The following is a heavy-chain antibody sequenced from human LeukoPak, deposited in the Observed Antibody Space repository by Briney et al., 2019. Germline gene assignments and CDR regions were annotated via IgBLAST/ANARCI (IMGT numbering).Heavy chain of an antibody. J-gene: IGHJ4*02. CDR1: GFTFSSYS. V-gene: IGHV3-21*01. Sequence: GGSLRLSCAASGFTFSSYSMDWVRQAPGRGLEWVSSISSSSRYIYYADSVKGRFTISRDNAKNSLYLQMNSLRAEDTAVYYCARGYGSGWFANWGQGTLVTVSS. CDR3: ARGYGSGWFAN. D-gene: IGHD6-19*01. CDR2: ISSSSRYI.